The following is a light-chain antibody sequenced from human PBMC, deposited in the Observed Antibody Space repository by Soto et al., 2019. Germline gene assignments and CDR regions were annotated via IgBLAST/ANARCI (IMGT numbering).Light chain of an antibody. J-gene: IGKJ1*01. CDR3: QQYNIYPWT. CDR1: QSISGY. CDR2: DAS. V-gene: IGKV1-5*01. Sequence: DIPMTQSPSTLSASVGDRVTITCRSSQSISGYLAWYQQKPGKAPKLLIYDASSLESGVPSRFSGSASGTEFTLTISSLQPDDFATYYCQQYNIYPWTFGQGTKVEIK.